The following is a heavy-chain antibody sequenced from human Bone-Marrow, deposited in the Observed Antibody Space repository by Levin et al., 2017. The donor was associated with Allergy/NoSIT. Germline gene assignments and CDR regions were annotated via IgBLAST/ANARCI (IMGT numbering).Heavy chain of an antibody. CDR1: GGSFSGFL. J-gene: IGHJ5*02. CDR2: ITHGGSP. V-gene: IGHV4-34*01. Sequence: KSSETLSLTCGVSGGSFSGFLWSWIRQAPGDGLEWIGQITHGGSPKYNPSLEGRVSMSIDASEKQFSLQLRSVTAADTAIYYCARGPGYSFASGSWIDAWGQGVLVAVSS. D-gene: IGHD1-26*01. CDR3: ARGPGYSFASGSWIDA.